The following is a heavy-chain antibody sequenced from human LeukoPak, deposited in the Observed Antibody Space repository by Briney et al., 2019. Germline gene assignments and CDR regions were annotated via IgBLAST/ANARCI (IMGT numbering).Heavy chain of an antibody. CDR3: ARGSYDFWSGYFGY. V-gene: IGHV3-7*01. CDR2: IKQDGSEK. D-gene: IGHD3-3*01. CDR1: GFTFSSYW. J-gene: IGHJ4*02. Sequence: QPGGSLRLSCAASGFTFSSYWMSWVRQAPGKGLEWVANIKQDGSEKYYVDSAKGRFTISRDNAKNSLYLQMNSLRAEDTAVYYCARGSYDFWSGYFGYWGQGTLVTVSS.